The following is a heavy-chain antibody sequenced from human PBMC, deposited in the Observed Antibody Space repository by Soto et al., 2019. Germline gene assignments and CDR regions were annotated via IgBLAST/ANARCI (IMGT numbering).Heavy chain of an antibody. Sequence: GGSLRLSCAASGFTFSNAWMSWVRQAPGKGLEWVGRIKSKTDGGTTDYAAPVKGRFTISRDDSKNTLYLQMNSLKTEDTAVYCCTTAAVDDLSPYYFYGMDVWGQGTAVTVSS. V-gene: IGHV3-15*01. CDR3: TTAAVDDLSPYYFYGMDV. J-gene: IGHJ6*02. CDR2: IKSKTDGGTT. CDR1: GFTFSNAW. D-gene: IGHD6-19*01.